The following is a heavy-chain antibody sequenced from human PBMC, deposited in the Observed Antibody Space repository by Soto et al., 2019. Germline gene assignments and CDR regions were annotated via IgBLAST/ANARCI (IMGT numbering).Heavy chain of an antibody. CDR2: INHSGST. Sequence: QVQLQQWGAGLLKPSETLSLTCAVYGGSFSGYYWSWIRQPPGKGLEWIGEINHSGSTNYNPSLKSRVTISVDTSKNQFSLKLSSVTAADTAVYYCARGDDYGDYLDDYWGQGTLVTVSS. D-gene: IGHD4-17*01. CDR3: ARGDDYGDYLDDY. J-gene: IGHJ4*02. V-gene: IGHV4-34*01. CDR1: GGSFSGYY.